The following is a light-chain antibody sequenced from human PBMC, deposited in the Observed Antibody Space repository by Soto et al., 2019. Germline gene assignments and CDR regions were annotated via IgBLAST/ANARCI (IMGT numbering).Light chain of an antibody. CDR2: DAS. CDR1: QSVNRY. Sequence: EIVLTQSPATLSLSPGERATLSCWASQSVNRYLVWYQQKPGQAPGLLIYDASNRATGIPARFSGSGSGTDFTLTISSLEPEDFAVYYCQQRSNWPPITFGQGTRLEIK. J-gene: IGKJ5*01. CDR3: QQRSNWPPIT. V-gene: IGKV3-11*01.